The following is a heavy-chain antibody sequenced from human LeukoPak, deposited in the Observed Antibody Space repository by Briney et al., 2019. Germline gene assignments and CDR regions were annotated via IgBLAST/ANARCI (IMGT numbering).Heavy chain of an antibody. D-gene: IGHD2/OR15-2a*01. J-gene: IGHJ3*02. CDR3: AREVTAGFLIFGFEI. Sequence: GASVKVSCKASGYTFTSYGISWVRQAPGQGLEWMGWISAYNGNTNYAQKFQGRVTMTRDTSISTAYMELSSLRSEDTAVYYCAREVTAGFLIFGFEIWGQGTMVTVSS. CDR2: ISAYNGNT. V-gene: IGHV1-18*01. CDR1: GYTFTSYG.